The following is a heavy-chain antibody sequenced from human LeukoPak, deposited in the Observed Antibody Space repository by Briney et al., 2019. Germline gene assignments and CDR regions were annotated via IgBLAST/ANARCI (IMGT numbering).Heavy chain of an antibody. D-gene: IGHD1-26*01. Sequence: PGRSLRLSCAASGFTFSSYSMLWVRQAPGKGLEWVSYISSSSSTIYYADSVRGRFTISRDNAKNSLYLQMNSLRAEDTAVYYCAKGYGWEASYYYYYMDVWGKGTTVTISS. J-gene: IGHJ6*03. CDR1: GFTFSSYS. CDR2: ISSSSSTI. CDR3: AKGYGWEASYYYYYMDV. V-gene: IGHV3-48*01.